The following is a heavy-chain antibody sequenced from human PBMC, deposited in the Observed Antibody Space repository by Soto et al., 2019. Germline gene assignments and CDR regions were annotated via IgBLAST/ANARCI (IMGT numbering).Heavy chain of an antibody. CDR2: FDPEDGET. V-gene: IGHV1-24*01. CDR3: ARSPFGVVIMVKQTNPYYYYGMDV. J-gene: IGHJ6*02. D-gene: IGHD3-3*01. Sequence: ASVKVSCKVSGYTLTELSMHWVRQAPGKGLEWMGGFDPEDGETIYAQKFQGRVTITADESTSTAYMELSSLRSEDTAVYYCARSPFGVVIMVKQTNPYYYYGMDVWG. CDR1: GYTLTELS.